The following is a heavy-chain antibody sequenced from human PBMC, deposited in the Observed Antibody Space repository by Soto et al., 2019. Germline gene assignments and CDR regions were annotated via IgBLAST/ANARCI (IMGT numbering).Heavy chain of an antibody. Sequence: GGSLRLSCAASGFTFSHNWMSWVRQAPGKGLEWVANIKQDGSEKYYVDSVKGRFTVSRDNAKNSLYLQMNSLRAEDTAVYYCARAIAAAGLDSWGQGTLVTVSS. J-gene: IGHJ4*02. CDR1: GFTFSHNW. D-gene: IGHD6-13*01. CDR3: ARAIAAAGLDS. V-gene: IGHV3-7*03. CDR2: IKQDGSEK.